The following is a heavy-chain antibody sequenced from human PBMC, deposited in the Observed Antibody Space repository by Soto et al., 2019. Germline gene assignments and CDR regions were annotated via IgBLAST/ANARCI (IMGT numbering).Heavy chain of an antibody. CDR3: ARILARPYYYYGMDV. Sequence: SGPTLVNPTQTLTLTCTFSGFSLSTSGMCVSWIRQPPGKALEWLALIDWDDDKYYSTSLKTRLTISKDTSKNQVVLTMTNMDPVDTATYYCARILARPYYYYGMDVWGQGTTVTVSS. CDR1: GFSLSTSGMC. CDR2: IDWDDDK. V-gene: IGHV2-70*01. J-gene: IGHJ6*02.